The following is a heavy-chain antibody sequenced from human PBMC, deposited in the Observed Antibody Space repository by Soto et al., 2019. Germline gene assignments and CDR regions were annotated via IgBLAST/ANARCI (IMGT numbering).Heavy chain of an antibody. D-gene: IGHD3-3*01. J-gene: IGHJ6*02. Sequence: PGGSLRLSCAASGFTFSSYGMHWVRQAPGKGLEWVAVISYDGSNKYYADSVKGRFTISRDNSKNTLYLQMNSLRAEDTAVYYCAKEGVDFWSGYYYYYGMDVWGQGPTVTVSS. CDR3: AKEGVDFWSGYYYYYGMDV. CDR1: GFTFSSYG. V-gene: IGHV3-30*18. CDR2: ISYDGSNK.